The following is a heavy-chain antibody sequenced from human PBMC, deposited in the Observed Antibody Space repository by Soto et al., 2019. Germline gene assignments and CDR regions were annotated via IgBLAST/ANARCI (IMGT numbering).Heavy chain of an antibody. J-gene: IGHJ4*02. V-gene: IGHV5-51*01. CDR1: GYRFSSSW. CDR2: VYPSDSDV. D-gene: IGHD2-2*02. Sequence: GESLKISCQGTGYRFSSSWIGWVRQKPGKGLEWLGNVYPSDSDVRYSPSFQGQVTISADKSISTAYLQWSSPKASDTAMYYCARQTYCSSTSCYTVDSWGQGTLVTVSS. CDR3: ARQTYCSSTSCYTVDS.